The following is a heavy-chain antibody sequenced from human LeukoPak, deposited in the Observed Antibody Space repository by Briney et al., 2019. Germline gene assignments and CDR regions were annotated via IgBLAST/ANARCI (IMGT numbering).Heavy chain of an antibody. CDR3: AKVGEDVLRFLEWLFRFDY. Sequence: WGSLRLSCAASGFTFSNYGMHWVRLAPGKGLEWVAFIRYDGSIKYYVDSVKGRFTVSRDNSKNTLYLQMNSLRAEDTAVYYCAKVGEDVLRFLEWLFRFDYWGQGTLVTVSS. D-gene: IGHD3-3*01. CDR2: IRYDGSIK. V-gene: IGHV3-30*02. J-gene: IGHJ4*02. CDR1: GFTFSNYG.